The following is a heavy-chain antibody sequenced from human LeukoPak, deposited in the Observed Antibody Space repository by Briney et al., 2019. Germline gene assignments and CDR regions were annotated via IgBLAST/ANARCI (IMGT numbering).Heavy chain of an antibody. CDR1: GFTFSSYA. V-gene: IGHV3-30-3*01. CDR2: ISYDGSNK. CDR3: AREGEGPAFDI. Sequence: GGSLRLSCAASGFTFSSYAMHWVRQAPGKGLEWVAVISYDGSNKYYADSVKGRLTISRDNSKNTLYLQMKSLRAEDTAVYYCAREGEGPAFDIWGQGTMVTVSS. J-gene: IGHJ3*02.